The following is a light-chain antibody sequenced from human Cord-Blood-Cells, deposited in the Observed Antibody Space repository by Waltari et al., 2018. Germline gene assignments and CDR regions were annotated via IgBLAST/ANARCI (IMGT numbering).Light chain of an antibody. CDR3: SSYTSSSTWV. CDR1: SSDVGGYNY. CDR2: DVS. V-gene: IGLV2-14*01. Sequence: QSALTQPASVSGSPGQSITISCTGTSSDVGGYNYVSWYQQHPGKAPKVIIYDVSKRHAGVSNRFSGSKSGNAASLTISGIQAEDEADYYCSSYTSSSTWVFGGGTKLTVL. J-gene: IGLJ3*02.